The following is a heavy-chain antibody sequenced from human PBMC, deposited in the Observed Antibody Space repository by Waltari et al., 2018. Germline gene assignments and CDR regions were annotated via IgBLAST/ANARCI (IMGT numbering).Heavy chain of an antibody. V-gene: IGHV3-23*01. CDR2: IRGSGGST. J-gene: IGHJ4*02. CDR3: AKDPPSGSYSDY. D-gene: IGHD1-26*01. Sequence: EVQLLESGGGLVQPGGSLRLSCAASGFTFSSYAMSWVRQAPGKGVEWVSAIRGSGGSTYYADSGKGRFTISRDNSKNTLYLQMNSLRAEDTAVYYCAKDPPSGSYSDYWGQGTLVTVSS. CDR1: GFTFSSYA.